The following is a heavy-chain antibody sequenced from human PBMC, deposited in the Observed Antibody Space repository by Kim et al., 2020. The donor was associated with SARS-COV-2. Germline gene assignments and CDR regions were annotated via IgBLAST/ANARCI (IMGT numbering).Heavy chain of an antibody. CDR2: IRTTAEGETV. Sequence: GGSLRLSCAASTFSLDEYSVTWFRQAPGRGLEWLGFIRTTAEGETVDYAASVKGRFTISRDDSKSVAYLQMGSLETGDTAVYFCSTGLLYFGMTSYYLFEIWGQGTQVTVSS. V-gene: IGHV3-49*03. CDR3: STGLLYFGMTSYYLFEI. D-gene: IGHD1-26*01. CDR1: TFSLDEYS. J-gene: IGHJ4*02.